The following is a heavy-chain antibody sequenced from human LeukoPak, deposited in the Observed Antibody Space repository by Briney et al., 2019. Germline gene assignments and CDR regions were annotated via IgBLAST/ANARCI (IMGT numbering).Heavy chain of an antibody. CDR3: ARDGRYGAGTSDY. J-gene: IGHJ4*02. V-gene: IGHV3-7*01. CDR2: IKQDGSEK. Sequence: PGGSLRLSCAASGFTFSNFWMSWVRQAPGRGLECVANIKQDGSEKNYVDSVKGRFTISRDNAENSLSLQMNSLRAEDTAIYFCARDGRYGAGTSDYWGQGALVTVSS. CDR1: GFTFSNFW. D-gene: IGHD3-10*01.